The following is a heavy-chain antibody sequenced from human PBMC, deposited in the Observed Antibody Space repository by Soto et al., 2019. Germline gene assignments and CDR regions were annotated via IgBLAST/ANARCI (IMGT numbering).Heavy chain of an antibody. J-gene: IGHJ6*03. CDR2: INHSGTA. V-gene: IGHV4-34*01. D-gene: IGHD3-9*01. Sequence: QVHLEQWGAGLLNPSETLSLTCAVYGGSLSGYFWSWVRQSTGQGLEWFGEINHSGTANYNPSLRTPVTISADASKHQFSLRLTSVTAADSATYYCASYHFLDLWTGSRHYMDVWSRGTPVTVSS. CDR1: GGSLSGYF. CDR3: ASYHFLDLWTGSRHYMDV.